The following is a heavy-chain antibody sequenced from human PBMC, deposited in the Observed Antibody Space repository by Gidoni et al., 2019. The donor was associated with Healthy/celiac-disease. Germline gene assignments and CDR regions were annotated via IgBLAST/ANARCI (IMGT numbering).Heavy chain of an antibody. CDR1: GYRFTSSC. Sequence: EVQLVQSGSEVTKPGESLWISWQGSGYRFTSSCLSWVRQMPGKGRQWMGRIEPSDSKSNDSPSFHGHVTISADKTISTAYLHGSSLKASDIAMDYCAGGRAPAYAFWSGWEFDYWGQGTLVTVSS. V-gene: IGHV5-10-1*03. CDR2: IEPSDSKS. CDR3: AGGRAPAYAFWSGWEFDY. D-gene: IGHD3-3*01. J-gene: IGHJ4*02.